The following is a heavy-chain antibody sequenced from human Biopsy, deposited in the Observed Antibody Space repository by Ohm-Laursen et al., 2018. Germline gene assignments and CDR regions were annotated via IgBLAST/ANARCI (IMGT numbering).Heavy chain of an antibody. Sequence: SLRLSCTASGFTFSGFSMNWVRQAPGKGLEWVSSISASSSYIYYADSVKGRFTVSRDNTKDTLYLQMNSLRAADTAIYFCATELLPPGVGGPWLDSWGQGTPVTVSS. V-gene: IGHV3-21*06. CDR2: ISASSSYI. CDR1: GFTFSGFS. D-gene: IGHD3-10*01. J-gene: IGHJ5*01. CDR3: ATELLPPGVGGPWLDS.